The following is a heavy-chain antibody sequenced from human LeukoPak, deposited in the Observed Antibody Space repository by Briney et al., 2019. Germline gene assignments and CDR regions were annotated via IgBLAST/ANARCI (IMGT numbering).Heavy chain of an antibody. CDR2: IYYSGST. J-gene: IGHJ4*02. CDR1: GGSISSYY. Sequence: SETLSLTCTVSGGSISSYYWSWIRQPPGKGLEWIGYIYYSGSTNYNPSLKSRVTISVDTSKNQFSLNLSSVTAADTAVYYCASLPPVDTAMEYFDYWGQGTLVTVSS. D-gene: IGHD5-18*01. V-gene: IGHV4-59*01. CDR3: ASLPPVDTAMEYFDY.